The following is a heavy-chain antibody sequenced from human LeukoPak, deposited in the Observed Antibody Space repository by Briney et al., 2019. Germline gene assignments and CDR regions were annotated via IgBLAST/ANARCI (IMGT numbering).Heavy chain of an antibody. Sequence: SETLSLTCAVSGGSISSGGYSWSWIRQPPGKGLEWIGYIYHSGSTYYNPSLKSRVTISVDRSKNQFSLKLSSVTAADTAVYYCARVGNYYDGAFDIWGQGTMVTVSS. D-gene: IGHD3-22*01. V-gene: IGHV4-30-2*01. J-gene: IGHJ3*02. CDR1: GGSISSGGYS. CDR2: IYHSGST. CDR3: ARVGNYYDGAFDI.